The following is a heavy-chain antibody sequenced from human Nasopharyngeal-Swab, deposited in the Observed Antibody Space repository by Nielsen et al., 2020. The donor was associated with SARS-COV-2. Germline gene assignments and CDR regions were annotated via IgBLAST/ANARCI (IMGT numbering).Heavy chain of an antibody. V-gene: IGHV4-59*01. D-gene: IGHD3-10*01. Sequence: WIRQPPGEGLEWIGYIYYSGSTNYNPSLKSRVTISVDTSKNQFSLKLSSVTAADTAVYYCAREGPAIWFGEYETSKSGMDVWGQGTTVTVSS. CDR2: IYYSGST. CDR3: AREGPAIWFGEYETSKSGMDV. J-gene: IGHJ6*02.